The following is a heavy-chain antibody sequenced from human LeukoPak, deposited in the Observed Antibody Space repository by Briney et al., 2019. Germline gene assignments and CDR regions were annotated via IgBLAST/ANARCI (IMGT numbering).Heavy chain of an antibody. CDR2: IKQDGSEK. CDR1: GFTFSSYW. Sequence: QPGGSLRLSCAASGFTFSSYWMSWVRQAPGKGLEWVANIKQDGSEKYYVDSVKGRFTISRDNAKNSLYLQMNSLRAEDTAVYYCARDLLTYYDILTGYYSHNWFDPWGQGTLVTVSS. D-gene: IGHD3-9*01. CDR3: ARDLLTYYDILTGYYSHNWFDP. J-gene: IGHJ5*02. V-gene: IGHV3-7*01.